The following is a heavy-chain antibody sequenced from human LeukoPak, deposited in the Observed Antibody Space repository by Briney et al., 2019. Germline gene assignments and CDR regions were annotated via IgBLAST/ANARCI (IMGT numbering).Heavy chain of an antibody. CDR2: IYYSGST. Sequence: SETLSLTCTVSGGSVSSYYWSWIRQPPGKGLEWIGYIYYSGSTNYNPSLKSRVTISVDTSKNQFSLKLSSVTAADTAVYYCARGPGIYFDIWGQGTMVTVSS. CDR3: ARGPGIYFDI. D-gene: IGHD1-14*01. V-gene: IGHV4-59*02. J-gene: IGHJ3*02. CDR1: GGSVSSYY.